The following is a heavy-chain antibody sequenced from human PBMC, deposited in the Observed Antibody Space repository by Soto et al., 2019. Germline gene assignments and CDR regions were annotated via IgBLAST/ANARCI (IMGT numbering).Heavy chain of an antibody. J-gene: IGHJ6*02. CDR1: GGTFSSYA. CDR3: APSRLTIFGPLDV. CDR2: IIPIFGTA. V-gene: IGHV1-69*05. D-gene: IGHD3-3*01. Sequence: SVKVSCKASGGTFSSYAISWVRQAPGQGLEWMGGIIPIFGTANYAQKFKGRATMTRDTSTSTAYMDLSSLRSDDTAVYYCAPSRLTIFGPLDVWGQGTTVTVSS.